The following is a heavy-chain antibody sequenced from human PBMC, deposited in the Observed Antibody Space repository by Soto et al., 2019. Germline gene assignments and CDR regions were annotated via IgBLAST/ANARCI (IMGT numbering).Heavy chain of an antibody. D-gene: IGHD5-18*01. V-gene: IGHV4-39*07. CDR2: IYSSGST. CDR1: GGSIGGSNYF. J-gene: IGHJ4*02. Sequence: PSETLSLTCTVSGGSIGGSNYFWGWIRQSPGTGLEWLGTIYSSGSTHSNPSLQSRVTISVDTSKNQFSLKLSSVTAADTAVYYCARDLQLWEFDYWGQGALVTVSS. CDR3: ARDLQLWEFDY.